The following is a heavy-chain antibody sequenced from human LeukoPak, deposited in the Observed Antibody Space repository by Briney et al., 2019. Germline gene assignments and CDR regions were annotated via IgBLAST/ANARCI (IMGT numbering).Heavy chain of an antibody. D-gene: IGHD6-19*01. Sequence: GGSLRLSCAASGFTFSSYAMSWVRQTPGKGLAWDSAISGSGGSTYYADSVKGRFTISRDNSKNTLYLQMNSLRAEDTAVYYCARVHMAVAEGDAFDIWGQGTMVTVSS. CDR2: ISGSGGST. CDR3: ARVHMAVAEGDAFDI. V-gene: IGHV3-23*01. CDR1: GFTFSSYA. J-gene: IGHJ3*02.